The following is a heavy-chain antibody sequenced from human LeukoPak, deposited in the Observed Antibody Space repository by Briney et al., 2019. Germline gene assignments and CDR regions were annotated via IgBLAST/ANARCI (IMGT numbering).Heavy chain of an antibody. CDR2: IKSKTDGGTT. J-gene: IGHJ4*02. CDR1: GFTFSNAW. D-gene: IGHD3-22*01. Sequence: GGTLRLSCAASGFTFSNAWMSWARQAPGQGLEWGGRIKSKTDGGTTDYAAPVKGRFTISRDDSKNTLYLQMNSLKTEDTAVYYCTTDQYYYDSSGYYSFFDYWGQGTLVTVSS. CDR3: TTDQYYYDSSGYYSFFDY. V-gene: IGHV3-15*01.